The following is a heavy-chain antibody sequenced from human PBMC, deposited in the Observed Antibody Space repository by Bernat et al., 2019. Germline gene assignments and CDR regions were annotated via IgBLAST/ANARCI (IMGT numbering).Heavy chain of an antibody. Sequence: QVQLVESGGGVVQPGRSLRLSCAASGFTFSSYAMHWVRQAPGKGLEWVAVISYDGSNKYYADSVKGRFTISRDNSKNTLYLQMNSLRAEDTAVYYWARRPIGSSSFTKNNWFDPWGQGTLVTVSS. CDR3: ARRPIGSSSFTKNNWFDP. CDR1: GFTFSSYA. J-gene: IGHJ5*02. D-gene: IGHD6-6*01. CDR2: ISYDGSNK. V-gene: IGHV3-30-3*01.